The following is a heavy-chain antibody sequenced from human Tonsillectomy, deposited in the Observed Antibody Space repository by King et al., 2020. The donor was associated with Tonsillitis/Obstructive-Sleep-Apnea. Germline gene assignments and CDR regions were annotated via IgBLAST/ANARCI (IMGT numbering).Heavy chain of an antibody. J-gene: IGHJ5*02. CDR3: AKGPRWFNWFDP. Sequence: VQLVESGGGLVQPGGSLRLSCAASGFTFSSYAMTWGRQAPGKGLEWVSGISDSGGTTYYADSVKGRFTISRDNSKNTLYRQMNSLRAQDTAVYYCAKGPRWFNWFDPWGQGTLVTVSS. V-gene: IGHV3-23*04. D-gene: IGHD3-9*01. CDR2: ISDSGGTT. CDR1: GFTFSSYA.